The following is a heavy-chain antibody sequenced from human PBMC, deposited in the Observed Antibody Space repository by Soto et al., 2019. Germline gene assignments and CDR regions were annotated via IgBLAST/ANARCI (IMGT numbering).Heavy chain of an antibody. CDR1: GGTFSSYT. CDR3: ARDYDFWSGHKDVLGVFQH. V-gene: IGHV1-69*08. Sequence: QVQLVQSGAEVQKPGSSVKVSCKASGGTFSSYTISWVRQAPGQGLEWMGRIIPILGIANYAQKFQGRVTITADKSTSTAYMELSSLRSEDTAVYYCARDYDFWSGHKDVLGVFQHWGQGTLVTVSS. D-gene: IGHD3-3*01. J-gene: IGHJ1*01. CDR2: IIPILGIA.